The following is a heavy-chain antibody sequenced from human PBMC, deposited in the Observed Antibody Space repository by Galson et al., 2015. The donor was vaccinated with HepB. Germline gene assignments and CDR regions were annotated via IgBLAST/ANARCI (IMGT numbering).Heavy chain of an antibody. J-gene: IGHJ6*03. V-gene: IGHV3-30-3*01. CDR1: GFTFSSYA. CDR3: ARDGILVPNGDIAARNPCYYYYYMDV. D-gene: IGHD6-6*01. CDR2: ISYDGSNK. Sequence: SLRLSCAASGFTFSSYAMHWVRQAPGKGLEWVAVISYDGSNKYYADSVKGRFTISRDNSKNTLYLQMNSLRAEDTAVYYCARDGILVPNGDIAARNPCYYYYYMDVWGKGTTVTVSS.